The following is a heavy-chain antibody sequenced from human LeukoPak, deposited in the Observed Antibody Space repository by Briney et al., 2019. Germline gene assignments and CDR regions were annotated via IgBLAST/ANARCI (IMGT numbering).Heavy chain of an antibody. D-gene: IGHD3-22*01. V-gene: IGHV5-51*01. CDR2: MYPGDSDT. Sequence: GEPLKISCKASGYSFTSYWIGWVRQIPGKGLEWMGIMYPGDSDTRYSPSFQGQVTISADKYISTAYLQWSSLKASDTAMYYCARRAYYDSSGYYEEADFWGQGTLVTVSS. J-gene: IGHJ4*02. CDR1: GYSFTSYW. CDR3: ARRAYYDSSGYYEEADF.